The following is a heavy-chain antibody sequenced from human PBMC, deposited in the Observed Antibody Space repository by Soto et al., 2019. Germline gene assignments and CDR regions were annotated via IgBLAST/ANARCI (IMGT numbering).Heavy chain of an antibody. CDR3: VRTAREGAVAPHWFDR. Sequence: SETLSLTCTVSGASIRSTDYYWSWIRQAPGKGLEWIGYVYYTGSTYYNPSLMSRLTISVDTSKNQFSLKLTSVTAAETAVYYCVRTAREGAVAPHWFDRWGQGTQVTDSS. J-gene: IGHJ5*02. CDR1: GASIRSTDYY. D-gene: IGHD2-21*02. V-gene: IGHV4-30-4*01. CDR2: VYYTGST.